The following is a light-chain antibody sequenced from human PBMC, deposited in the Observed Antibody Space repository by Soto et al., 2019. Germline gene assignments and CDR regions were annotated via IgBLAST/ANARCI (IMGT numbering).Light chain of an antibody. CDR2: AAY. J-gene: IGKJ5*01. CDR3: QQANSPIT. V-gene: IGKV1-12*01. Sequence: DIQMTQSPSSVSASVGDSVTITCRASQDVKNWLAWYQQTPGRAPKLLIYAAYNLQSGVPSRFSGSGSGTDFTLTINNRQPEDFATYYCQQANSPITFGQGTRLEI. CDR1: QDVKNW.